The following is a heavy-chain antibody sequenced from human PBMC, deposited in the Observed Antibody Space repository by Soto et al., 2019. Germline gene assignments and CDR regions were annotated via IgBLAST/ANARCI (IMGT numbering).Heavy chain of an antibody. CDR2: IWYDGSNK. D-gene: IGHD3-3*01. CDR3: ARDPVLRFLEWLSSSDAFDI. J-gene: IGHJ3*02. Sequence: PGGSLRLSCVASGFTFSSYGMHWVRQAPGKGLEWVAVIWYDGSNKYYADSVKGRFTISRDNSKNTLYLQMNSLRAEDTAVYYCARDPVLRFLEWLSSSDAFDIWGQGTMVTVSS. CDR1: GFTFSSYG. V-gene: IGHV3-33*01.